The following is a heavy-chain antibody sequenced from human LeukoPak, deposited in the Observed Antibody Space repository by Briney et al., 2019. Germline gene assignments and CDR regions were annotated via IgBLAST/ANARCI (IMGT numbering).Heavy chain of an antibody. V-gene: IGHV4-34*01. CDR1: GGSFSGYY. Sequence: SETLSLTCAVYGGSFSGYYRSWIRQPPGKGLEWIGEINHSGSTNYNPSLKSRVTISVDTSKNQFSLNLSSLTAADTAFYYCARESYSSGWYKDYWGQGILVTVSS. CDR3: ARESYSSGWYKDY. CDR2: INHSGST. J-gene: IGHJ4*02. D-gene: IGHD6-19*01.